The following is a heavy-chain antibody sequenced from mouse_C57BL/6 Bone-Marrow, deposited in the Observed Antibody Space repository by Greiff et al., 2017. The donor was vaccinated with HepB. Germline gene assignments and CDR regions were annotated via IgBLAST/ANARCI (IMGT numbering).Heavy chain of an antibody. CDR3: AGGISPWYFDV. J-gene: IGHJ1*03. Sequence: VQLQQSGAELVRPGTSVKVSCKASGYAFTNYLIEWVKQRPGQGLEWIGVINPGSGGTNYNEKFKGKATLTADKSSSTAYMQLSSLTSEDSAVYFCAGGISPWYFDVWGTGTTVTVSS. CDR2: INPGSGGT. CDR1: GYAFTNYL. D-gene: IGHD1-1*01. V-gene: IGHV1-54*01.